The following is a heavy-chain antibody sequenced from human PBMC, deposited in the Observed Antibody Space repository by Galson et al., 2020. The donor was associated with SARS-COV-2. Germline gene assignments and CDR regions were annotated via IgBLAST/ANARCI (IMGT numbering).Heavy chain of an antibody. CDR1: GSTFSSYS. V-gene: IGHV3-21*01. D-gene: IGHD3-3*02. CDR3: ARDASRVTIRGMQNWFDP. J-gene: IGHJ5*02. CDR2: ISGSSSYI. Sequence: GESLKISCAASGSTFSSYSMNWIRQAPGKGLEWVSSISGSSSYIYYADSVKGRFTISRDNAKNSLYLQMNSLRAEDTAVYYCARDASRVTIRGMQNWFDPWGQGTLVTVSS.